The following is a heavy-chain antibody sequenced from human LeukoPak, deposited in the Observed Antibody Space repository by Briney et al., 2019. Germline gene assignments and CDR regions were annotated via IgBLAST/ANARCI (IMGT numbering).Heavy chain of an antibody. V-gene: IGHV4-34*01. D-gene: IGHD3-22*01. Sequence: SGTLSLTCGIYGGSFSGYYWSWIRQPPGKGLEWIGEIHHSGSTNYNPSLKGRVTMSMDTSNNQFSLKLSSVTAADTAVYYCARKARGAGYYIRFDYWGQGALVTVSS. J-gene: IGHJ4*02. CDR3: ARKARGAGYYIRFDY. CDR1: GGSFSGYY. CDR2: IHHSGST.